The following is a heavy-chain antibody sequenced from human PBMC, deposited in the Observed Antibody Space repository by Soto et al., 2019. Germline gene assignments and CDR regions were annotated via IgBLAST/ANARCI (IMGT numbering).Heavy chain of an antibody. D-gene: IGHD3-22*01. J-gene: IGHJ4*02. Sequence: GGSLRLSCAASGFTFSNYGMHWVRQAPGKGREWVAVIWYDGSQRYYGDSVKGRFTISRDDSKNTLYLQMNSLGAEDTAVYYCARDLGHFSRGASYFDYWGQGTLVTVSS. V-gene: IGHV3-33*01. CDR3: ARDLGHFSRGASYFDY. CDR2: IWYDGSQR. CDR1: GFTFSNYG.